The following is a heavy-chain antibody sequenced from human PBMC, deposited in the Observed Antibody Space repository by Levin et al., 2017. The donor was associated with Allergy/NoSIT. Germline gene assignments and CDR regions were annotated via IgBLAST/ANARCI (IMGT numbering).Heavy chain of an antibody. Sequence: GESLKISCAASGFTFSSYWMHWVRQAPGKGLVWVSRINSDGSSTSYADSVKGRFTISRDNAKNTLYLQMNSLRAEDTAVYYCARDGGSHDYYMDVWGKGTTVTVSS. J-gene: IGHJ6*03. CDR3: ARDGGSHDYYMDV. CDR1: GFTFSSYW. V-gene: IGHV3-74*01. CDR2: INSDGSST. D-gene: IGHD2-15*01.